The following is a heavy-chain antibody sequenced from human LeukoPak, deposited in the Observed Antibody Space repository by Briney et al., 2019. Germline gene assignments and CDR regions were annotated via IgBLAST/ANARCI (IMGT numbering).Heavy chain of an antibody. CDR1: GYTFTSYG. Sequence: ALVKVSCKASGYTFTSYGITWVRQAPGQGLEWMGWISTYNGKTNYAQKLQGRVTMTTDTSTSTAYMELRSLRSDDTAVYYCARTDIVVVVAATPGYFQHWGQGTLVTVSS. CDR3: ARTDIVVVVAATPGYFQH. CDR2: ISTYNGKT. J-gene: IGHJ1*01. V-gene: IGHV1-18*01. D-gene: IGHD2-15*01.